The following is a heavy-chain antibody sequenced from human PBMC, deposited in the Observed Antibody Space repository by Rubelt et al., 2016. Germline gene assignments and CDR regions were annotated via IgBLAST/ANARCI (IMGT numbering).Heavy chain of an antibody. J-gene: IGHJ4*02. CDR1: GFTFRTYA. Sequence: QVQLVESGGGVVQPGRSLRLSCAASGFTFRTYAMHWVRQAPGKGLEWVAVISHDGRDKHSADSVKGRFTISRDNSKNTLYLQMNSLKAEDTAKYYCARETGSHFGSSTAVDSWGQGTLVTVSS. D-gene: IGHD3-10*01. CDR3: ARETGSHFGSSTAVDS. CDR2: ISHDGRDK. V-gene: IGHV3-30*04.